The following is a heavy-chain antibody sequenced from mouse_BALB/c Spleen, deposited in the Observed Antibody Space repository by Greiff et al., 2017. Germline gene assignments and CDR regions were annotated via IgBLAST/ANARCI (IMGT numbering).Heavy chain of an antibody. D-gene: IGHD1-2*01. CDR2: IDPANGNT. J-gene: IGHJ2*01. CDR1: GFNIKDTY. CDR3: ATEWVTTASWDY. V-gene: IGHV14-3*02. Sequence: EVQLQQSGAELVKPGASVKLSCTASGFNIKDTYMHWVKQRPEQGLEWIGRIDPANGNTKYDPKFQGKATITADTSSNTAYLQLSSLTSEDTAVYYCATEWVTTASWDYWGQGTTLTVSS.